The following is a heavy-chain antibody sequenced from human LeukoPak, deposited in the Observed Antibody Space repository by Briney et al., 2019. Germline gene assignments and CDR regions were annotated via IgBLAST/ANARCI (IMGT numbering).Heavy chain of an antibody. J-gene: IGHJ4*02. D-gene: IGHD4-17*01. V-gene: IGHV4-30-2*01. Sequence: SETLSLTCAVSGGSISSGGYSWSWIRQPPGKGLEWIGYIYHSGSTYYNPSLKSRVTISVDRSKDQFSLKLSSVTAADTAVYYCARESYGDSHWGQGTLVTVSS. CDR3: ARESYGDSH. CDR2: IYHSGST. CDR1: GGSISSGGYS.